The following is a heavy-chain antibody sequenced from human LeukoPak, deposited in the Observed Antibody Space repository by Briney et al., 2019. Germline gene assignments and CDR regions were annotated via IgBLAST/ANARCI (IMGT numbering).Heavy chain of an antibody. CDR1: GGSITGYY. CDR2: VYSSGST. CDR3: ARPGLLKNYYGSGSYYRY. V-gene: IGHV4-59*12. D-gene: IGHD3-10*01. Sequence: SETLSLTCSVSGGSITGYYWSWIRQPPGKGLEWIGYVYSSGSTKYNPSLQSRLTISVDTSKNQFSLKLNSVTAADTAVYYCARPGLLKNYYGSGSYYRYWGQGTLVTVSS. J-gene: IGHJ4*02.